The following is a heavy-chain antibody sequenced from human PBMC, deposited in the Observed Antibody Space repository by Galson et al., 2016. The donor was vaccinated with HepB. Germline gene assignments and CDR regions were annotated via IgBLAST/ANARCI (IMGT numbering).Heavy chain of an antibody. CDR2: ISFDGRNS. V-gene: IGHV3-30*03. CDR3: ARSAAGRTATTTLA. Sequence: SLRLSCAASGFTFNNYDMQWVRQSPGKGLEWVAGISFDGRNSYYADSVKGRFIISRGSSKKTVYSQMNSLRSKDTAVYYCARSAAGRTATTTLAWGQGILVTVSS. J-gene: IGHJ5*02. CDR1: GFTFNNYD. D-gene: IGHD4-17*01.